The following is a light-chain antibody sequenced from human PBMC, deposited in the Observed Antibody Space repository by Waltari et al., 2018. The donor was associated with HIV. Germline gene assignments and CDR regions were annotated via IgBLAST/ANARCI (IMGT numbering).Light chain of an antibody. J-gene: IGKJ1*01. CDR3: NSWT. CDR2: WAS. CDR1: QTVLYISNTRNY. Sequence: DILMTHSSASLTLSLCERATISCKSSQTVLYISNTRNYLAWYQQKPGQPPKLLIYWASTRESGVPDRFSGSGSGTDFTLTINNLQAEDVAVYYCNSWTFGQGTKVEL. V-gene: IGKV4-1*01.